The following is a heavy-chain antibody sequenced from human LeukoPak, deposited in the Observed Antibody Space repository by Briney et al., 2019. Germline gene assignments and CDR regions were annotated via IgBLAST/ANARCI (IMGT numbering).Heavy chain of an antibody. Sequence: SETLSLTCTVSGGSISSGSYYWSWIRQPAGKGLEWIGRIYTSGSNNYNPSLKSRVTISVDTSKNQFSLKLSSVTAADTAVYYCARVVEDYDFWSGYNYYYYYMDVWGKGTTVTVSS. CDR1: GGSISSGSYY. CDR2: IYTSGSN. CDR3: ARVVEDYDFWSGYNYYYYYMDV. D-gene: IGHD3-3*01. J-gene: IGHJ6*03. V-gene: IGHV4-61*02.